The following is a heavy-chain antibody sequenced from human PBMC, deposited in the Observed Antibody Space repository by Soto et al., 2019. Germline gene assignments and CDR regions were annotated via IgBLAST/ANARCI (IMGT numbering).Heavy chain of an antibody. D-gene: IGHD2-15*01. V-gene: IGHV4-39*01. CDR1: GGSISSSSYY. CDR3: ARLYCSGGSCYADYFDY. Sequence: QLQLQESGPVLVKPSETLSLTCTVSGGSISSSSYYWGWIRQPPGKGLEWIGSIYYSGSTYYNPSLKSRVTISVDTSKNQFSLKLSSVTAADTAVYYCARLYCSGGSCYADYFDYWGQGTLVTVSS. CDR2: IYYSGST. J-gene: IGHJ4*02.